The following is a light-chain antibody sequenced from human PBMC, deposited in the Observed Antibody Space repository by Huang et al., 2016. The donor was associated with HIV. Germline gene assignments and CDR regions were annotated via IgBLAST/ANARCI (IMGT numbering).Light chain of an antibody. CDR3: QQRNNWPRT. Sequence: EIVLTQSPATLFLSPGERATLTCRARQSVSSYLAWCQQKRGQAPRLLISEAFNRALGSSDRFSGSGSGTAFTLTISNGEPEDFAVYYCQQRNNWPRTFGQGTKVEI. V-gene: IGKV3-11*01. J-gene: IGKJ1*01. CDR1: QSVSSY. CDR2: EAF.